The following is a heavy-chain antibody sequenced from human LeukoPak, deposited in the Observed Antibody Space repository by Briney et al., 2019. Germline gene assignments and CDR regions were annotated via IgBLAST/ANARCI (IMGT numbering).Heavy chain of an antibody. CDR2: IYHSGST. D-gene: IGHD2-2*01. Sequence: SETLSLTCAVSGGSISSSNWWSWVRQPPGKGLEWIGEIYHSGSTNYNPSLKSRVTISVDKSKNQFSLKLSSVTAADTAVYYCARFIVVVPAAIGWFDPWGQGTLVTVSS. J-gene: IGHJ5*02. CDR1: GGSISSSNW. V-gene: IGHV4-4*02. CDR3: ARFIVVVPAAIGWFDP.